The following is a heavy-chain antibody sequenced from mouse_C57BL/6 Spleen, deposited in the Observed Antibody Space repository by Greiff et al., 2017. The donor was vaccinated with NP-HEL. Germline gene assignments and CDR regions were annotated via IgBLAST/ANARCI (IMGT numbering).Heavy chain of an antibody. D-gene: IGHD1-1*01. CDR2: IRSKSSNYAT. J-gene: IGHJ3*01. Sequence: EVKLVESGGGLVQPKGSLKLSCAASGFTFNTYAMHWVRQAPGKGLEWVARIRSKSSNYATYYADSVKDRFTISRDDSQSMLYLQMNNLKTEDTAMYYGVGSPFYYGSSYGFAYWGQGTLVTVSA. V-gene: IGHV10-3*01. CDR3: VGSPFYYGSSYGFAY. CDR1: GFTFNTYA.